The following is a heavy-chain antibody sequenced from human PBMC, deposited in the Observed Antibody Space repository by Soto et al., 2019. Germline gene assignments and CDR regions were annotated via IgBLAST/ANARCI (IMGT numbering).Heavy chain of an antibody. V-gene: IGHV1-24*01. CDR1: GYTLTELS. D-gene: IGHD3-22*01. J-gene: IGHJ5*02. Sequence: GASVKVSCKVSGYTLTELSMHWVRQAPGKGLEWMGGFDPEDGETIYAQKFQGRVTMTEDTSTDTAYMELSSLRSEDTAVYYCAIIDSSGYYDNWFDPWGQGTPVTVSS. CDR2: FDPEDGET. CDR3: AIIDSSGYYDNWFDP.